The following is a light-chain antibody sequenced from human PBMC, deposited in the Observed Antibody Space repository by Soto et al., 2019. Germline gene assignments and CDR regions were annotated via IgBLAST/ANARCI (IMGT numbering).Light chain of an antibody. CDR1: ASNIGNNY. CDR3: GTWDSSLNGGV. CDR2: DNN. Sequence: QSVLTQPPSVSAAPGQKVTISCSGRASNIGNNYVSWYQQLPGTAPKLLIYDNNKRPSGIPDRFSGSKSGTSATLGITGLQTGDEADYYCGTWDSSLNGGVFGGGTKLTVL. V-gene: IGLV1-51*01. J-gene: IGLJ3*02.